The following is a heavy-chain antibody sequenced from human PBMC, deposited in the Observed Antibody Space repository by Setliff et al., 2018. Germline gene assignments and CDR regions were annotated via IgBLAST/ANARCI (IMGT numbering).Heavy chain of an antibody. V-gene: IGHV4-39*01. CDR2: IYYRGDT. D-gene: IGHD1-1*01. J-gene: IGHJ4*02. Sequence: SETLSLTCTVSGGSISSGVYCWAWIRQPPGKGLEWIGRIYYRGDTYYNASLKSRLTLSVDTSKNQVSLNLRSVTAADTAVYYCARTGTYRYFDYWGQGTQVTVSS. CDR3: ARTGTYRYFDY. CDR1: GGSISSGVYC.